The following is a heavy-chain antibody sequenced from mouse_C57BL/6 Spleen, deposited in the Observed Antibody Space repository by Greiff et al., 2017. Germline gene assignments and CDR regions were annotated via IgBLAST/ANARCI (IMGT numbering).Heavy chain of an antibody. Sequence: VKLVESGPGLVAPSQSLSITCTVSGFSLTSYAISWVRQPPGKGLEWLGVIWTGGGTNYNSALKSRLSISKDNSKSQVFLKMNSLQTDDTARYYCARNREDYYGSSYVGAMDYWGQGTSVTVSS. CDR2: IWTGGGT. V-gene: IGHV2-9-1*01. D-gene: IGHD1-1*01. CDR3: ARNREDYYGSSYVGAMDY. CDR1: GFSLTSYA. J-gene: IGHJ4*01.